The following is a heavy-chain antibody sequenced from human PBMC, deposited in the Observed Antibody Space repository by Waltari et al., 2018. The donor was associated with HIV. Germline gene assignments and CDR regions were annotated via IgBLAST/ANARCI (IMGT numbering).Heavy chain of an antibody. CDR2: ISWNSGYI. Sequence: EMQLVESGGGLVQPGRSLRLSCAGSGFTFNNYAMYWVRQAPGKGLEWVSGISWNSGYIGYADSVKGRFTISRDNAKNSLYLQLNSPRAEDTAFYYCAKDKDLWGNDRGFYMDVWGKGTMVTVSS. CDR3: AKDKDLWGNDRGFYMDV. V-gene: IGHV3-9*01. J-gene: IGHJ6*03. D-gene: IGHD3-16*02. CDR1: GFTFNNYA.